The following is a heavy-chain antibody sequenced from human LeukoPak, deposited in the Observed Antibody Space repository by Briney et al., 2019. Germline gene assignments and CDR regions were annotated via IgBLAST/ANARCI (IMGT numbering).Heavy chain of an antibody. Sequence: GGSLRLSCAASGFTFSSYAMSWVRRAPGKGLEWVSAISGSGGSTYYADSVKGRFTISRDNSKNTLYLQMNSLRAEDTAVYYCAKKTAVAGTGYYFDYWGQGTLVTVSS. D-gene: IGHD6-19*01. V-gene: IGHV3-23*01. CDR3: AKKTAVAGTGYYFDY. CDR1: GFTFSSYA. CDR2: ISGSGGST. J-gene: IGHJ4*02.